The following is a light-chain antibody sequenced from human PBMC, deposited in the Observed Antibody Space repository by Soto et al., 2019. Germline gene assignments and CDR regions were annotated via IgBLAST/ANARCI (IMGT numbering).Light chain of an antibody. V-gene: IGKV3-11*01. CDR3: QQRSHWPWT. CDR1: QSISSY. J-gene: IGKJ1*01. CDR2: DAS. Sequence: EILLTQSPSTLSLPPGERATLSCRASQSISSYLAWYQQKPGQAPRLLIYDASNRATGIPSRFSGSGSGTDCTLTISSLGPEDFELYYCQQRSHWPWTFGQGTKVDIK.